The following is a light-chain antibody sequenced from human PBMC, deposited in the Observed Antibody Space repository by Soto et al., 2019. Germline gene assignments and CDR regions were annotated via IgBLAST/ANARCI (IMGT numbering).Light chain of an antibody. CDR1: TGAVTSGHH. CDR3: LLTYSGPWV. CDR2: HTT. J-gene: IGLJ3*02. Sequence: QTVVTQEPSLPVSPGGTVTLTCGSSTGAVTSGHHPYWLQQKPGQAPRTLIYHTTNTLSWTPARFSGSLLGGKAALTLSGAQPEDEALYYCLLTYSGPWVFGGGTKLTVL. V-gene: IGLV7-46*01.